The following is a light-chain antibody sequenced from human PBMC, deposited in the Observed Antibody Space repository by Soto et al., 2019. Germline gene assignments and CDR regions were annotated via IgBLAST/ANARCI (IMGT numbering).Light chain of an antibody. CDR2: EVT. V-gene: IGLV2-14*01. CDR3: NSYTNSSAVV. CDR1: RDGIGAYGY. J-gene: IGLJ2*01. Sequence: QSVLTQPASVSGSPGQSITISCAGTRDGIGAYGYVSWYQQHPGNAPKLLVYEVTNRPSGVSDRFSGSKSGNTASLTISGLQAEDEADYYCNSYTNSSAVVFGGGTKVTVL.